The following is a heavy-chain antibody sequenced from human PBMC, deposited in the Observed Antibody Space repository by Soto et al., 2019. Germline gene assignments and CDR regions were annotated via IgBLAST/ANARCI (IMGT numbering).Heavy chain of an antibody. J-gene: IGHJ6*03. CDR1: GGSISSGGYY. Sequence: PSETLSLTCTVSGGSISSGGYYWSWIRQHPGKGLEWIGYIYYSGSTYYNPSLKSRVTISVDTSKNQFSLKLSSVTAADTAVYYCARGPPTKYYYMDVWGKGTTVTVSS. CDR2: IYYSGST. CDR3: ARGPPTKYYYMDV. V-gene: IGHV4-31*03.